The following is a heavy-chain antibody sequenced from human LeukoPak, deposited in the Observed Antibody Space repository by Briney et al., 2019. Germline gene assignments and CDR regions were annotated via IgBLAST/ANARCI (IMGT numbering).Heavy chain of an antibody. D-gene: IGHD5-18*01. CDR2: IYYSGST. V-gene: IGHV4-59*01. CDR3: ARGGLYSYAYGLDY. Sequence: SETPSLTCIVSGGSISNYFWSWIRQPPGKGLEYIGYIYYSGSTNYNPSLRSRVTISVDTSKNQFSLKLSSVTAADTAVYYCARGGLYSYAYGLDYWGQGTLVTVSS. J-gene: IGHJ4*02. CDR1: GGSISNYF.